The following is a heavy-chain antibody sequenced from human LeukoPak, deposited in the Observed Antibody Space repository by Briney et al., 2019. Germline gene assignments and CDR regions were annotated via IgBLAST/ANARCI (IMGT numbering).Heavy chain of an antibody. CDR1: GFTFSNYW. CDR3: ARGGSGYSYGKIDS. D-gene: IGHD5-18*01. J-gene: IGHJ4*02. CDR2: IKQDGSET. Sequence: GGSLRLSCAASGFTFSNYWINWVRQAPGKGLEWVANIKQDGSETYCVDSVKGRFTISRDNAKNSLYLQMNSLRDEDTAVYYCARGGSGYSYGKIDSWGQGVLVTVSS. V-gene: IGHV3-7*01.